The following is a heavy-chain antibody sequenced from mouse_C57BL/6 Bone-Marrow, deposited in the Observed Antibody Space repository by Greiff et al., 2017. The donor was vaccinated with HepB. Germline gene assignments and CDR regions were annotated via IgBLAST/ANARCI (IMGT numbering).Heavy chain of an antibody. CDR3: ARDY. CDR1: GYSFTGYY. CDR2: INPSTGGT. J-gene: IGHJ2*01. Sequence: EVKLMESGPELVKPGASVKISCKASGYSFTGYYMNWVKQSPEKSLEWIGEINPSTGGTTYNQKFKAKATLTVDKSSSTAYMQLKSLTSEDSAVYYCARDYWGQGTTLTVSS. V-gene: IGHV1-42*01.